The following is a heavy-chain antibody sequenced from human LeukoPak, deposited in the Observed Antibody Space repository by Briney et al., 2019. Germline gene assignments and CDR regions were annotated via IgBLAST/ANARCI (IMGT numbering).Heavy chain of an antibody. V-gene: IGHV4-59*01. J-gene: IGHJ6*02. CDR1: GGSISSYY. Sequence: PSETLSLTCTVSGGSISSYYWSWIRQPPGKGLEWIGYIYYSGSTNYNPSLKSRVTISVDTSKNQFSLKLSSVTAADTAVYYCARAQTGRTGHGMDVWGQGTTVTVSS. CDR3: ARAQTGRTGHGMDV. CDR2: IYYSGST.